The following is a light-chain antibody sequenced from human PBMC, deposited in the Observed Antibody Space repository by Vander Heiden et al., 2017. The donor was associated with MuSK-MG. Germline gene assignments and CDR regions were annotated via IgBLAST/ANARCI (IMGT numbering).Light chain of an antibody. V-gene: IGKV1-33*01. CDR2: DAS. J-gene: IGKJ5*01. Sequence: IQMTQSPSSLSASVGDRVTITRQASQDISNYLNWYQQKPGKAPKLLIYDASNLETGVPSRFSGSGSGTDFTFTISSLQPEDIATYYCQQYDNLPITFGQGTRLEIK. CDR1: QDISNY. CDR3: QQYDNLPIT.